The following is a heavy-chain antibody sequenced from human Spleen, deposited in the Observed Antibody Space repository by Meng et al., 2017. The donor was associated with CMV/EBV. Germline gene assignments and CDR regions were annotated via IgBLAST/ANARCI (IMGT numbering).Heavy chain of an antibody. J-gene: IGHJ4*02. D-gene: IGHD2-15*01. CDR2: ISYDGSNK. CDR1: GFTFSSYA. Sequence: QVQLVESGGGVVQPGRSSRLSCAASGFTFSSYAMHWVRQAPGKGLEWVAVISYDGSNKYYADSVKGRFTISRDNSKNTLYLQMNSLRAEDTAVYYCARVGVGYWGQGTLVTVSS. V-gene: IGHV3-30-3*01. CDR3: ARVGVGY.